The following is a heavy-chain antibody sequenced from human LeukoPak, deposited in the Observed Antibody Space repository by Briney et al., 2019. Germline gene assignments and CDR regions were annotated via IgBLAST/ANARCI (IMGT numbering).Heavy chain of an antibody. V-gene: IGHV3-21*01. CDR1: GFTFGSYG. CDR2: ISSSSSYI. CDR3: ARDLSSSSGDY. Sequence: GGSLRLSCAASGFTFGSYGMNWVRQAPGKGLEWVSSISSSSSYIYYADSVKGRFTISRDNAKNSLYLQMNSLRAEDTAVYYCARDLSSSSGDYWGQGTLVTVSS. D-gene: IGHD6-6*01. J-gene: IGHJ4*02.